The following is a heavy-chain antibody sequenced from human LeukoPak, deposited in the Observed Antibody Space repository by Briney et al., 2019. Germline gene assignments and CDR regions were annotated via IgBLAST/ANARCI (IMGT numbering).Heavy chain of an antibody. J-gene: IGHJ3*02. CDR1: GGTFSSYA. D-gene: IGHD3-22*01. V-gene: IGHV1-69*06. Sequence: ASVKVSCKASGGTFSSYAISWVRQAPGQGLEWMGGIIPLFGTANYAQKFQGRVTISADKSTSTAYMELSSLRSEDTAVYFCARGRKGSGYYDKEEAFDIWGQGTMVTVSS. CDR3: ARGRKGSGYYDKEEAFDI. CDR2: IIPLFGTA.